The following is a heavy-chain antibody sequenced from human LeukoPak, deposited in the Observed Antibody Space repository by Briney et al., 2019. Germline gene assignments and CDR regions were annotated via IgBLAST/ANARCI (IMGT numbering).Heavy chain of an antibody. CDR1: GGTSTSYA. D-gene: IGHD4-23*01. V-gene: IGHV1-3*03. CDR2: INAGNGNT. Sequence: ASVKVSCKASGGTSTSYAMHWVRQAPGQRLEWMGWINAGNGNTKYSQEFQGRVTITRDTSASTAYMELSSLRSEDMAVYYCARGNGGKYYFDYWGQGTLVTVSS. CDR3: ARGNGGKYYFDY. J-gene: IGHJ4*02.